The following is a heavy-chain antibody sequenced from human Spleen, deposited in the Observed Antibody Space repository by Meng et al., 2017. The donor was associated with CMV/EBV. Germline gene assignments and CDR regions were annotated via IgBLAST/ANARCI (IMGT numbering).Heavy chain of an antibody. V-gene: IGHV3-9*01. J-gene: IGHJ4*02. CDR3: VKGGTFPSHYFDY. CDR1: GFTFDDYA. D-gene: IGHD3-16*01. Sequence: SLKISCAASGFTFDDYAMHWVRQAPGKGLEWVSGISWNSGSIAYADSVKGRFTISRDNAKNSLYLQMNSPRVEDTALYYCVKGGTFPSHYFDYWGQGTLVTVSS. CDR2: ISWNSGSI.